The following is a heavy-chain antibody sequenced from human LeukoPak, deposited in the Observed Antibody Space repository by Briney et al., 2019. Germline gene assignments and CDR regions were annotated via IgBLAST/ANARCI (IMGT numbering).Heavy chain of an antibody. Sequence: GASVTVSCTASGYTFTSYDINWVRQAPGQGLEWMGWMNPNSGNTGYAQKFQGRVTMTRNTSISTAYMELSSLRSEDTAVYYCARTPRGVVPAAMDGMDVWGQGTTVTVSS. CDR1: GYTFTSYD. CDR2: MNPNSGNT. J-gene: IGHJ6*02. V-gene: IGHV1-8*01. D-gene: IGHD2-2*01. CDR3: ARTPRGVVPAAMDGMDV.